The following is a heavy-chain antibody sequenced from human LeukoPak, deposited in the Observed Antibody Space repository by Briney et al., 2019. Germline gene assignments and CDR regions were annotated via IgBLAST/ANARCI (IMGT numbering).Heavy chain of an antibody. V-gene: IGHV1-2*02. Sequence: GWLNPHSGETNYAQPFKVSVTMTRATSITTAYMQLSSLTYDDTAVYFCARVSTAAYFDPWGQGTLVTVSS. J-gene: IGHJ5*02. CDR3: ARVSTAAYFDP. CDR2: LNPHSGET. D-gene: IGHD5-18*01.